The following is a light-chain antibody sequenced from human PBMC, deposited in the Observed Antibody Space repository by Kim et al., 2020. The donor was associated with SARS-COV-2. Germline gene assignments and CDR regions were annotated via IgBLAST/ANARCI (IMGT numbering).Light chain of an antibody. CDR3: KQYNGCPAWT. CDR1: QQIRTN. J-gene: IGKJ1*01. V-gene: IGKV3-15*01. CDR2: GAS. Sequence: PGGNTATTRSTRQQIRTNLSCYQQRPGQAPRILIYGASTRATSSPPRFSGSGSGTEFTLSISSLQSEDFGVYYCKQYNGCPAWTFGQGTKVDIK.